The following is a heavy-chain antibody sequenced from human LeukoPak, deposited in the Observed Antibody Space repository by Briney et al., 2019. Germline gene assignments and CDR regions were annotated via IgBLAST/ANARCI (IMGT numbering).Heavy chain of an antibody. CDR3: ARDPGVTPTPRFDY. Sequence: GGSLRLSCAASGFTFSYYALHWVRQAPGKRLEWVAAISADGSDTYYADSVKGRFTISRDNSKNTLYLQMSSLRTEDTAVYFCARDPGVTPTPRFDYWGQGALVTVSS. J-gene: IGHJ4*02. V-gene: IGHV3-30*04. D-gene: IGHD4-23*01. CDR2: ISADGSDT. CDR1: GFTFSYYA.